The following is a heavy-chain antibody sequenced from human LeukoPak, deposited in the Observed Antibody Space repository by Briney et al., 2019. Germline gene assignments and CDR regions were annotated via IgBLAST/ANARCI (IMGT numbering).Heavy chain of an antibody. Sequence: SETLSLTCAVYGGSFSGYYWSWIRQPPGKGLEWIGGINHSGSTNYNPSLKSRVTISVDTSKNQFSLKLSSVTAADTAVYYCARGKNIAVAGTDWFDPWGQGTLVTVSS. CDR2: INHSGST. J-gene: IGHJ5*02. CDR3: ARGKNIAVAGTDWFDP. V-gene: IGHV4-34*01. D-gene: IGHD6-19*01. CDR1: GGSFSGYY.